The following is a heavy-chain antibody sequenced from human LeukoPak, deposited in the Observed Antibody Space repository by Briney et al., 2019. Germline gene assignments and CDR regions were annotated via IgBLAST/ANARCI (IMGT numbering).Heavy chain of an antibody. CDR3: ARGNYDFWSGYPNWFDP. CDR2: INPSGGST. V-gene: IGHV1-46*01. CDR1: GYTFTSYY. Sequence: ASVKVSCKASGYTFTSYYMHWVRQAPGQGLEWMGIINPSGGSTSYAQKFQGRVTMTRDTSTSTVYMELSSLRSEDTAVYYCARGNYDFWSGYPNWFDPWGQGTLVTVSS. J-gene: IGHJ5*02. D-gene: IGHD3-3*01.